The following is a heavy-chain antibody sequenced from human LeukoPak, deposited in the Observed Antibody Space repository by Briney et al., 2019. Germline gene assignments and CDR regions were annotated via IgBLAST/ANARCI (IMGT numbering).Heavy chain of an antibody. J-gene: IGHJ5*02. CDR1: GGSISSGGYS. CDR2: IYHSGST. V-gene: IGHV4-30-2*01. CDR3: TRLKDFANADR. Sequence: PSQTLSLTCAVSGGSISSGGYSWSWIRQPPGKGLEWIGYIYHSGSTYYNPSLKSRVTISVDRSKNQFSLKLSSVTAADTAVYYCTRLKDFANADRWGQGTLVTVSS. D-gene: IGHD4/OR15-4a*01.